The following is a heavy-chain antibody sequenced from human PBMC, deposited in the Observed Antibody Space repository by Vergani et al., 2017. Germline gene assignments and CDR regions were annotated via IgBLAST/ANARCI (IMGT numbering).Heavy chain of an antibody. J-gene: IGHJ2*01. CDR2: INWNSDSI. Sequence: EVQLVESGGGLVQPGRSLRLSCAASGFTFDDYAMHWVRQAPGKGLEWVSGINWNSDSIAYADSVKGRFTISRDNAKNSLYLQMNSLRAEDTALYYCVKDIAACGNYGYFGLWGRGTLVTVSS. CDR1: GFTFDDYA. CDR3: VKDIAACGNYGYFGL. V-gene: IGHV3-9*01. D-gene: IGHD6-13*01.